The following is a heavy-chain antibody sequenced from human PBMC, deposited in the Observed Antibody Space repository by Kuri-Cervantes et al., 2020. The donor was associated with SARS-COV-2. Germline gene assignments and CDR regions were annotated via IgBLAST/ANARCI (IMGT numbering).Heavy chain of an antibody. J-gene: IGHJ6*02. CDR3: AKADWANYYYYYGMDV. Sequence: GGSLRLSCAVSGFSFNDQYMSWIRQAPGKGLEWVSHINGDSTVIEYADSVKGRFIASRDNAKKSLYLQMNSLRAEDTAVYYCAKADWANYYYYYGMDVWGQGTTVTVSS. D-gene: IGHD3-9*01. CDR1: GFSFNDQY. V-gene: IGHV3-11*01. CDR2: INGDSTVI.